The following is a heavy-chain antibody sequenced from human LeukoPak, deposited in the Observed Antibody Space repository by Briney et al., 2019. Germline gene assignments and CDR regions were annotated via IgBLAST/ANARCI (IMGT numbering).Heavy chain of an antibody. CDR1: GVSISSYY. D-gene: IGHD5-18*01. CDR2: IYYSGST. J-gene: IGHJ6*03. CDR3: ARSRGYSYGPSRGYYYYMDV. V-gene: IGHV4-59*01. Sequence: RPSETLSLTCTVSGVSISSYYWSWIRQPPGKGLEWIGYIYYSGSTNYNPSLKSRVTISVDTSKNQFSLKLSSVTAADTAVYYCARSRGYSYGPSRGYYYYMDVWGKGTTVTVSS.